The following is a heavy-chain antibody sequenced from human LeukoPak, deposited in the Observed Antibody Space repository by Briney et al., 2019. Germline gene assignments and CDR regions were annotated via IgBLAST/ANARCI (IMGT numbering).Heavy chain of an antibody. Sequence: ASVKVSCKASGGTFSSYAISWVRQAPGQGLEWMGGIIPIFGTANYAQKFQGRVTMTRDTSTSTVYMELSSLRSEDTAVYYCARELNEITMIVSPEGAFDIWGQGTMVTVSS. CDR2: IIPIFGTA. CDR3: ARELNEITMIVSPEGAFDI. J-gene: IGHJ3*02. D-gene: IGHD3-22*01. CDR1: GGTFSSYA. V-gene: IGHV1-69*05.